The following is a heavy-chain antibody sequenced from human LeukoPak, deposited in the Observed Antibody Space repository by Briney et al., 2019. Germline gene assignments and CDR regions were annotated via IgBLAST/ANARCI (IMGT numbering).Heavy chain of an antibody. CDR1: GFTVSSNY. D-gene: IGHD3-10*01. Sequence: GGSLRLSCAASGFTVSSNYMSWVRQAPGKGLEWVSVIYSGGSTYYASSGKGRFTISRDNSKNTPYLQMNSLRAEDTAVYYCARGAGSYAYYMDVWGKGTTVTVSS. CDR2: IYSGGST. V-gene: IGHV3-53*01. CDR3: ARGAGSYAYYMDV. J-gene: IGHJ6*03.